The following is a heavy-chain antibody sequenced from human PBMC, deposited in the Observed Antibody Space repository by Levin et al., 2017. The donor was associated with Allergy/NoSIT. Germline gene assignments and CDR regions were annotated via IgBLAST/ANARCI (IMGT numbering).Heavy chain of an antibody. CDR2: INSDGSST. CDR1: GFTFSSYW. D-gene: IGHD6-6*01. Sequence: GGSLRLSCAASGFTFSSYWMHWVRQAPGKGLVWVSRINSDGSSTSYADSVKGRFTISRDNAKNTLYLQMNSLRAEDTAVYYCARVGSIAARIYGMDVWGQGTTVTVSS. CDR3: ARVGSIAARIYGMDV. J-gene: IGHJ6*02. V-gene: IGHV3-74*01.